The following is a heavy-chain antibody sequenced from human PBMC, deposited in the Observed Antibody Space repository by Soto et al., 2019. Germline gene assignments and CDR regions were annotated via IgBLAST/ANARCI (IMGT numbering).Heavy chain of an antibody. CDR2: VYYTGST. Sequence: SETLSLTCSVSGGSISGSYWSWIRQPPGKGLEWLGYVYYTGSTNYSPSLRSRVSISVDTSKNEFSLRLSSVTAADTAVYFCARSVAVPGAHIDYWGQGTQVTVSS. J-gene: IGHJ4*02. CDR1: GGSISGSY. V-gene: IGHV4-59*01. CDR3: ARSVAVPGAHIDY. D-gene: IGHD6-19*01.